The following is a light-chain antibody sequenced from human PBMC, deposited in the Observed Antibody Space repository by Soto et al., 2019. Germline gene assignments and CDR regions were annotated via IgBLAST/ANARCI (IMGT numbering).Light chain of an antibody. CDR1: SSNIGNNY. V-gene: IGLV1-47*01. Sequence: QAVVTQPPSASGTPGQTVTIACSGRSSNIGNNYVYWYQMVPGTAPKLLIYRNDQRPSGVPDRFSGSRSGTSASLAISGLRSEDEADYYCAAWDDSLSGRGVFGGGTKLTVL. CDR2: RND. CDR3: AAWDDSLSGRGV. J-gene: IGLJ2*01.